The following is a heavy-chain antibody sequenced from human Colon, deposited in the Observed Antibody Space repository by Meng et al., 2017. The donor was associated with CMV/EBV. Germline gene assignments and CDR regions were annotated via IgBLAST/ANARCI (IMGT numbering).Heavy chain of an antibody. CDR2: ISGSGSTI. CDR1: RLTFRGSW. J-gene: IGHJ4*02. V-gene: IGHV3-48*03. D-gene: IGHD3-22*01. Sequence: GESLKISCAGSRLTFRGSWLDWVRQAPGKGLEWVSYISGSGSTIYYADSVKGRFTISRDNAKNSLYLQMSSLRAEDTALYYCARDGGYYDSSGYPVGLDYWGQGTLVTVSS. CDR3: ARDGGYYDSSGYPVGLDY.